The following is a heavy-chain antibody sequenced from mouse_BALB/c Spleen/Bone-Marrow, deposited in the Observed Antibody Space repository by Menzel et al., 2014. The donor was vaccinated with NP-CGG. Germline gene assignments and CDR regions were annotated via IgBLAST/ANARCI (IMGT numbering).Heavy chain of an antibody. CDR2: ISSGSSTI. D-gene: IGHD2-2*01. CDR1: GFTFSSFG. CDR3: ARYGYYDAMDY. Sequence: DVHPVESGGGLVQPGGSRKLSCAASGFTFSSFGMHWVRQAPEKGLEWVAYISSGSSTIYYADTVKGRFTISRDNPKNTLFLQMTSLRSEDTAMYYCARYGYYDAMDYWGQGTSVTVSS. V-gene: IGHV5-17*02. J-gene: IGHJ4*01.